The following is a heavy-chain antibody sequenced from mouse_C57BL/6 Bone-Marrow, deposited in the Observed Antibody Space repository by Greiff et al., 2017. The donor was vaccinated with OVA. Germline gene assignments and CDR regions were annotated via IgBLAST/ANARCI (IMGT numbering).Heavy chain of an antibody. CDR1: GYTFTDYE. CDR2: IDPETGGT. CDR3: TKKEGYDYDGWYFDV. D-gene: IGHD2-4*01. Sequence: QVQLQQSGAELVRPGASVTLSCKASGYTFTDYEMHWVKQTPVHGLEWIGAIDPETGGTAYNQKFKGKAILTADKSSSTAYMELRSLTSEDSAVYYCTKKEGYDYDGWYFDVWGTGTTVTVSS. J-gene: IGHJ1*03. V-gene: IGHV1-15*01.